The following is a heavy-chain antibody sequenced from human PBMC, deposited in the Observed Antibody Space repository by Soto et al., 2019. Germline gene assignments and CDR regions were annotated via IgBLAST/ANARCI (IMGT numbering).Heavy chain of an antibody. CDR1: GFTFSNAW. V-gene: IGHV3-15*01. D-gene: IGHD3-16*02. J-gene: IGHJ3*02. Sequence: GGSLRLSCAASGFTFSNAWMSWVRQAPGKGLEWVGRIKSKTDGGTTDYAAPVKGRFTISRDDSKNTLYLQMNSLKTEDTAVYYCTTAKYDYSWGSYRYPLAFDIWGQGTMVTVSS. CDR3: TTAKYDYSWGSYRYPLAFDI. CDR2: IKSKTDGGTT.